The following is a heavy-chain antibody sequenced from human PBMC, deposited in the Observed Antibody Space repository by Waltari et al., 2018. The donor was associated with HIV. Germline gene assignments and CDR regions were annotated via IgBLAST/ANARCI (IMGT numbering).Heavy chain of an antibody. J-gene: IGHJ6*02. CDR3: ARGGYMTTVTWNYYGMDV. CDR1: GYTFTSYA. CDR2: INAGNGNT. D-gene: IGHD4-17*01. Sequence: QVQLVQSGAEVKKPGASVKVSCKASGYTFTSYAMYWVRQAPGQRLEWMGWINAGNGNTKYSQKFQGRVTITRDTSASTAYMELSSLRSEDTAVYYCARGGYMTTVTWNYYGMDVWGQGTTVTVSS. V-gene: IGHV1-3*01.